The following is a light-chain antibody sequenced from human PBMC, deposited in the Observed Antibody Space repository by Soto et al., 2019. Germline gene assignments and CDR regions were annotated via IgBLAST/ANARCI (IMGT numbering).Light chain of an antibody. CDR3: QQYQNLWT. V-gene: IGKV3-15*01. CDR1: QTVRNN. CDR2: GAS. J-gene: IGKJ1*01. Sequence: EFVLTQSPGTLSLSPGERATLSCRASQTVRNNYLAWYQQKPGQAPRLLIYGASARATGIPARFSGSGSGTEFTLTIGSLQSEDSAVYYCQQYQNLWTFGQGTRWISN.